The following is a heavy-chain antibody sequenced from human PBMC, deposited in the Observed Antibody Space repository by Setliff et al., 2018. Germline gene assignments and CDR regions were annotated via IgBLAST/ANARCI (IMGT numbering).Heavy chain of an antibody. CDR3: ASATGY. J-gene: IGHJ4*02. V-gene: IGHV3-7*01. Sequence: GGSLRLSCAASGFTFNTFWMTWVRQAPGKGLEWVANINPGGSEEYYLDSVKGRFTISRDNAKTSLYLLMNSLRVDDTAVYFCASATGYWGQGILVTVSS. CDR2: INPGGSEE. CDR1: GFTFNTFW.